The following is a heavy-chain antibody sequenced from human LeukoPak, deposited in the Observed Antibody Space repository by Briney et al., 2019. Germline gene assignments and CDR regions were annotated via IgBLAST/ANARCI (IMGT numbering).Heavy chain of an antibody. J-gene: IGHJ5*02. V-gene: IGHV3-15*01. CDR3: TTDFGRIT. Sequence: PGGSLRLSCAASGFTFSNAWMSWVRQAPGKGLEWVGRINSKTDGGTTDYAAPVKRRFTISRDDSKNTLYLQMNSLKTEDTAVYYCTTDFGRITWGQGTLVTVSS. CDR2: INSKTDGGTT. CDR1: GFTFSNAW. D-gene: IGHD3-10*01.